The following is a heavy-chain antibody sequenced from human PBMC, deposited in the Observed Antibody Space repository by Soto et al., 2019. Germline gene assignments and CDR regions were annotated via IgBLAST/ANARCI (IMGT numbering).Heavy chain of an antibody. D-gene: IGHD2-2*01. Sequence: EVQLLESGGGLVQPGGSLRLSCAASGFTFSTYAMNWVRQAPGNGLEWVSAISGSGGSIHYADSVKGRFTISRDDSKNTLYRQRNRRRAEDTAVYHCVKGDQKGDVWGQGNAVTVSS. CDR2: ISGSGGSI. V-gene: IGHV3-23*01. CDR1: GFTFSTYA. CDR3: VKGDQKGDV. J-gene: IGHJ6*02.